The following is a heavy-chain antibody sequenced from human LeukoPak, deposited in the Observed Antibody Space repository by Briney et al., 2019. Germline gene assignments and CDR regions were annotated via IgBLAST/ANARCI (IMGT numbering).Heavy chain of an antibody. CDR2: INPSGGST. Sequence: ASVKVSCKASGYTFTRYYMHWVRQAPGQGLEWMGLINPSGGSTSYAQKFQGRVTMTSDTSTSTVYMELSSLSSEDTAVYYCARGGEGFLEWLDPYYFDYWGQGTLVTVSS. CDR3: ARGGEGFLEWLDPYYFDY. V-gene: IGHV1-46*01. D-gene: IGHD3-3*01. J-gene: IGHJ4*02. CDR1: GYTFTRYY.